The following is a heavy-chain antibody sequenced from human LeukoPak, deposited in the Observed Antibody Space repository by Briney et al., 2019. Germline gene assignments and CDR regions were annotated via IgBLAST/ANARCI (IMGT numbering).Heavy chain of an antibody. J-gene: IGHJ5*02. CDR3: AKYAHGSGTSFDP. Sequence: GWSLSLSCAASGFSFSDYWMSWVRQAPGTGLEWAANIKKDGSEKDYVDSVKGRFTISRDNAKNSVYLQMSSLRAEDTAVYHCAKYAHGSGTSFDPWGQGTLVTVSS. CDR2: IKKDGSEK. D-gene: IGHD3-10*01. V-gene: IGHV3-7*01. CDR1: GFSFSDYW.